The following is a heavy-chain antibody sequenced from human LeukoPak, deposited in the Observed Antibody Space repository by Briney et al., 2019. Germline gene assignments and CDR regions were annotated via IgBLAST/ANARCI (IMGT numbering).Heavy chain of an antibody. CDR3: ASSLLSSEYYYYYYYMDV. CDR1: GYTFTSYD. V-gene: IGHV1-8*01. CDR2: MNPNSGNT. Sequence: ASVKVSCKASGYTFTSYDINWVRQATGQGLEWMGWMNPNSGNTGYAQKFQGRVTMTRNTSISTAYMELSSLRSEDTAVYYCASSLLSSEYYYYYYYMDVWGKGTTVTVSS. J-gene: IGHJ6*03. D-gene: IGHD2-2*01.